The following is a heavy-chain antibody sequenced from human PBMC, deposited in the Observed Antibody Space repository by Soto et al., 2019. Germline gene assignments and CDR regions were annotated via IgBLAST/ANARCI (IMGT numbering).Heavy chain of an antibody. CDR2: IKSKTEGGTT. J-gene: IGHJ3*02. CDR3: TTEGSLVVAKWYAFDI. D-gene: IGHD2-2*01. Sequence: GGSLRLSCAASGFTFSNAWMNWVRQAPGKGLEWVGRIKSKTEGGTTDYAAPVKGRFTIPRDDSKNTLYLQMNSLKTEDTAFYYSTTEGSLVVAKWYAFDIWGQGTMVTVSS. V-gene: IGHV3-15*07. CDR1: GFTFSNAW.